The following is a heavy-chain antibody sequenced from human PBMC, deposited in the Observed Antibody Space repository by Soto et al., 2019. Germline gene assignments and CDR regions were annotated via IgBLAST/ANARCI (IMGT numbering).Heavy chain of an antibody. CDR2: ITAYNGDT. D-gene: IGHD3-3*01. CDR3: ARVSQSDFWSGYYYFFDF. V-gene: IGHV1-18*01. J-gene: IGHJ4*02. CDR1: GYTFTSYD. Sequence: ASVKVSCKASGYTFTSYDINWVRQAPGQGLQWMGWITAYNGDTKYAQTFQGRVTMTTDTSTSTAYMELRSLRSDDTATYYCARVSQSDFWSGYYYFFDFWGQGTLVTVSS.